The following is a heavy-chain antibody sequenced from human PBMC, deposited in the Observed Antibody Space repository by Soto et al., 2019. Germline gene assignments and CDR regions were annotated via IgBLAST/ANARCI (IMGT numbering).Heavy chain of an antibody. V-gene: IGHV3-30-3*01. CDR3: ARDYYYDSSGYYQNNWFDP. CDR1: GFTFSSYA. Sequence: QVQLVESGGGVVQSGRSLRLSCAASGFTFSSYAMHWVRQAPGKGLEWVAVISYDGSNKYYADSVKGRFTISRDNSKNTLYLQMNSLRAEDTAVYYCARDYYYDSSGYYQNNWFDPWGQGTLVTVSS. CDR2: ISYDGSNK. D-gene: IGHD3-22*01. J-gene: IGHJ5*02.